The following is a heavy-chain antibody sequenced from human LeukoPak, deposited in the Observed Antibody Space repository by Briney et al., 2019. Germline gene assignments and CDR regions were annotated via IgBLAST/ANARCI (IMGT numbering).Heavy chain of an antibody. CDR3: ARSSGWKYNIDY. CDR2: INPNSGGT. Sequence: ASVKVSCKASGFTFTSYAINWVRQAPGQGLEWMGWINPNSGGTNYAQKFQGRVTMTRDTSISTAYMELSRLRSDDTAMYYCARSSGWKYNIDYWGQGTLVTVSS. V-gene: IGHV1-2*02. D-gene: IGHD6-19*01. CDR1: GFTFTSYA. J-gene: IGHJ4*02.